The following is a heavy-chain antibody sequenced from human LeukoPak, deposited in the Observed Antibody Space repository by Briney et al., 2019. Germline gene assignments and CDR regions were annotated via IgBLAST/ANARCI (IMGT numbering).Heavy chain of an antibody. CDR2: ISSSSSYI. Sequence: GGSLRLSCAASGFTFSSYSMNWVRQAPGKGLEWVSSISSSSSYIYYADSVKGRFTISRDNAKNSLYLQMNSLRAEDTAVYYCARVHYDILTGYSRDFDYWGLGTLVTVSS. D-gene: IGHD3-9*01. CDR1: GFTFSSYS. CDR3: ARVHYDILTGYSRDFDY. J-gene: IGHJ4*02. V-gene: IGHV3-21*01.